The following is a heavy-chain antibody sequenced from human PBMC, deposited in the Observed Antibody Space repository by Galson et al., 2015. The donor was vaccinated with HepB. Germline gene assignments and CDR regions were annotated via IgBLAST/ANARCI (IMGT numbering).Heavy chain of an antibody. CDR2: ISAYNGNK. CDR1: GYTFTSYG. D-gene: IGHD2-2*01. CDR3: ALSPLWSSTKGRGNYFDY. V-gene: IGHV1-18*01. J-gene: IGHJ4*02. Sequence: SVKVSCKASGYTFTSYGISWVRQAPGQGLEWMGWISAYNGNKNYAQKLQGRVTMTTDTSTSTAYMELRSLRSDDTAVYYCALSPLWSSTKGRGNYFDYWGQGTLVTVSS.